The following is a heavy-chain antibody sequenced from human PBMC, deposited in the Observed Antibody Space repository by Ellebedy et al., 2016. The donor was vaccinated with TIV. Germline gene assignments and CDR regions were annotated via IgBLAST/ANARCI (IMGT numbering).Heavy chain of an antibody. CDR3: ASGYRARMDV. Sequence: SETLSLTCTVSGGSISSSSYYWGWIRQPPGKGLEWIGRIFSSGDTYYNPSLKSRVTMSVDTSMNQFSLNLNSVTAADTAVYYCASGYRARMDVWGQGTTVTVSS. CDR2: IFSSGDT. D-gene: IGHD3-16*02. J-gene: IGHJ6*02. CDR1: GGSISSSSYY. V-gene: IGHV4-39*07.